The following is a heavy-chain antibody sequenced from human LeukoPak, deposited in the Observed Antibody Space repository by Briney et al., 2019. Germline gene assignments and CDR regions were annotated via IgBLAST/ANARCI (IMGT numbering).Heavy chain of an antibody. J-gene: IGHJ6*03. Sequence: GGPLRLSCAASGFTFSSYGMHWVRQAPGKGLEWVAFIRYDGSNKYYADSVKGRFTISRDNSKNTLYLQMNSLRAEDTAVYYCAKSFRYGSGTTYYYYMDVWGKGTTVTISS. CDR3: AKSFRYGSGTTYYYYMDV. D-gene: IGHD3-10*01. CDR2: IRYDGSNK. V-gene: IGHV3-30*02. CDR1: GFTFSSYG.